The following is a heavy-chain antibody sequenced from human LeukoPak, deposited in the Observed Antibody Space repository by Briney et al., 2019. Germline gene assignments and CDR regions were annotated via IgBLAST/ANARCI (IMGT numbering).Heavy chain of an antibody. CDR1: GGSFSGYY. V-gene: IGHV4-34*01. CDR2: INHSGST. CDR3: ARVYLSRSVNSSPISGYYYGMDV. J-gene: IGHJ6*02. Sequence: SETLSLTCAVYGGSFSGYYWSWIRQPPGKGLEWIGEINHSGSTNYNPSLKSRVTISVDTSKNQFSLKLSSVTAADTAVYYCARVYLSRSVNSSPISGYYYGMDVWGQGTTVTVSS. D-gene: IGHD6-13*01.